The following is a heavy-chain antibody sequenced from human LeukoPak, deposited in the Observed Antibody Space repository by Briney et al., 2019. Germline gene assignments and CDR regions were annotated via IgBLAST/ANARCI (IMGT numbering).Heavy chain of an antibody. V-gene: IGHV3-48*01. Sequence: PGGSLRLSCAGSRLTSSSYSVNWVRQAPGKGLEWISHIWSNGDGIWYADSVKGRFTIFRDTAKKSLYLQMNSLRAEDTAVYYCVSDRDWGFDYWGQGTMVTVSS. CDR2: IWSNGDGI. CDR1: RLTSSSYS. D-gene: IGHD7-27*01. CDR3: VSDRDWGFDY. J-gene: IGHJ4*02.